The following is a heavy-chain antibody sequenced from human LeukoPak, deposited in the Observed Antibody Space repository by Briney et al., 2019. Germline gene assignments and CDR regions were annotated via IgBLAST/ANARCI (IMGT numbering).Heavy chain of an antibody. J-gene: IGHJ3*02. CDR2: TYYRSQWYD. CDR3: ARGAVGQHRSKGDVFDI. D-gene: IGHD1-1*01. Sequence: SQTLSLTCALSGDIVSRKSAAWHWIRQSPSRGLDRLGRTYYRSQWYDDYAVSLKSRITINPDTSKNHFSLHLNAVTPEDAAVYYCARGAVGQHRSKGDVFDIWGQGTMVTVSS. V-gene: IGHV6-1*01. CDR1: GDIVSRKSAA.